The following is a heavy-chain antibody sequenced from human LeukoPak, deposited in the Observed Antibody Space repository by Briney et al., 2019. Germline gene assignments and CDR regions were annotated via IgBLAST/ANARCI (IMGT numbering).Heavy chain of an antibody. CDR2: KSYDGSNK. D-gene: IGHD6-6*01. J-gene: IGHJ6*02. CDR1: GFTFSSYG. V-gene: IGHV3-30*18. CDR3: AKDLVAARPWYYGMDV. Sequence: PGRSLRLSCAASGFTFSSYGMHWVRQAPGKGLEWVAVKSYDGSNKYYADSVKGRFTISRDNSKNTLYLQMNSLRAEDTAVYYCAKDLVAARPWYYGMDVWGQGTTVTVSS.